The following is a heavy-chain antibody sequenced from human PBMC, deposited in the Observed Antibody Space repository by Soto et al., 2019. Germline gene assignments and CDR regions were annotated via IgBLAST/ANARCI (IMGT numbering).Heavy chain of an antibody. CDR1: GGSISSGGYY. CDR3: ARVETEMNIVVVPAHAFDI. CDR2: IYYSGST. J-gene: IGHJ3*02. V-gene: IGHV4-31*03. Sequence: QVQLQESGPGLVKPSQTLSLTCTVSGGSISSGGYYWSWIRQHPGKGLEWIGYIYYSGSTYYNPSLKSRVTISVDTSKNQFSLKLSSVTAADTAVYYCARVETEMNIVVVPAHAFDIWGQGTMVTVSS. D-gene: IGHD2-2*01.